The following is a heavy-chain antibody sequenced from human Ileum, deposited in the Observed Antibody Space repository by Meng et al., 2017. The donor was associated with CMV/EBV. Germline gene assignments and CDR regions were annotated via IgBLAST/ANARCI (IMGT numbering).Heavy chain of an antibody. Sequence: EVRLLESGGGLVQPGASLRVSCVASGFTFPNHWMHWVRQSPEKGLEWISRINTDGSVTNYADSVKGRFTISRDNAKNTLYLQMNSLRVEDTSLYYCARDYFWNQFDYWGQGTLVTVSS. CDR2: INTDGSVT. J-gene: IGHJ4*02. CDR1: GFTFPNHW. V-gene: IGHV3-74*01. CDR3: ARDYFWNQFDY. D-gene: IGHD3-3*01.